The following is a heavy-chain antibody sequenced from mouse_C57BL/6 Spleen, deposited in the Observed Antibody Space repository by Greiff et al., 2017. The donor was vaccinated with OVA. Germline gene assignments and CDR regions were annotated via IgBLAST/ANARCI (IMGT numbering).Heavy chain of an antibody. CDR1: GYAFSSSW. J-gene: IGHJ4*01. CDR3: AGGDYSYYYAMDY. D-gene: IGHD1-1*01. Sequence: VQLQQSGPELVKPGASVKISCKASGYAFSSSWMNWVKQRPGKGLEWIGRIYPGDGDTTYNGKFKGKATLTADKSSSTAYMQLSSLTSEDSAVYSCAGGDYSYYYAMDYWGQGTSVTVSS. V-gene: IGHV1-82*01. CDR2: IYPGDGDT.